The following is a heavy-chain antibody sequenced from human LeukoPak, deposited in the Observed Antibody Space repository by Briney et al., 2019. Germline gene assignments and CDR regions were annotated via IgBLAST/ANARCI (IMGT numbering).Heavy chain of an antibody. CDR2: IYTSVST. D-gene: IGHD4-17*01. J-gene: IGHJ4*02. CDR1: GGSISSGSYY. Sequence: TLSLTCTVSGGSISSGSYYWSWIRQPAGKGLEWIGRIYTSVSTNYNPSLKSRVTISVDTSKNQFSLKLSSVTAADTAVYYCARDPDGDYAYFDYWGQGTLVTVSS. V-gene: IGHV4-61*02. CDR3: ARDPDGDYAYFDY.